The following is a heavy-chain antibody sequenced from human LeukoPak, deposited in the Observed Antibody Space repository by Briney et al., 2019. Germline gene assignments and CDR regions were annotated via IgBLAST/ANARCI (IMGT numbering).Heavy chain of an antibody. CDR3: VRRDGLGAFDI. V-gene: IGHV5-51*01. CDR2: IYPGDSDT. D-gene: IGHD5-24*01. Sequence: GESLKISCKGSGYSFTNYRISWVRHMPGKGLEWMGIIYPGDSDTRYSPSFQGQVTISADKSISTAYLQWSSLKASDTAMYFCVRRDGLGAFDIWGQGTMVTVSS. J-gene: IGHJ3*02. CDR1: GYSFTNYR.